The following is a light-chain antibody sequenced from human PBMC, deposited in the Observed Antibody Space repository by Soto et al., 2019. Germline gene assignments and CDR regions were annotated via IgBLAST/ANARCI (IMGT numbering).Light chain of an antibody. J-gene: IGKJ1*01. CDR3: QNYDSVPLT. CDR2: TAS. V-gene: IGKV1-27*01. Sequence: DIQMTQSPSSLSASVGDRVTISCRANQGIHNYLAWYQQKPGMVPKLLIYTASTLQSGVPSRFSGSGSGTDFTRTISRLQPEDVATYFCQNYDSVPLTFGQGTKEEIK. CDR1: QGIHNY.